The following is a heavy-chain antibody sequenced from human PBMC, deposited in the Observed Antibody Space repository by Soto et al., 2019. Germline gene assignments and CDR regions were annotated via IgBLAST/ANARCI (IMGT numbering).Heavy chain of an antibody. CDR1: GGSISSGGYY. Sequence: SETLSLTCTVSGGSISSGGYYWSWIRQHPGKGLEWIGYIYYSGSTYYNPSLKSRVTISVDTSKNQFSLKLSSVTAADTAVYYWAMWQPLTYYYGMDVWGQGTTVTVSS. J-gene: IGHJ6*02. V-gene: IGHV4-31*03. D-gene: IGHD2-21*01. CDR3: AMWQPLTYYYGMDV. CDR2: IYYSGST.